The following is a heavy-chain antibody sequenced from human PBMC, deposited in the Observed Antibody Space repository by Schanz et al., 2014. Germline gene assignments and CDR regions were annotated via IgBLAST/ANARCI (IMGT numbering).Heavy chain of an antibody. CDR2: ITAYNGDT. V-gene: IGHV1-18*01. CDR1: GYTFSDYG. J-gene: IGHJ4*02. D-gene: IGHD3-3*01. CDR3: ARGGGPEDVFDI. Sequence: QVQVVQSGAEVKKPGASVKVSCKTSGYTFSDYGITWVRQAPGQGLEWMGWITAYNGDTNYALKLQGRVTMTTDTSTGTAYMELRSLRSDDTAVYYCARGGGPEDVFDIWGQGTLVTVSS.